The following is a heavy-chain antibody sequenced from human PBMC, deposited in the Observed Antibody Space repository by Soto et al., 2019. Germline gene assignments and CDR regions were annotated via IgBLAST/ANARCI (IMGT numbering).Heavy chain of an antibody. V-gene: IGHV3-23*01. Sequence: GGSLRLSCAASGFTFSSYAMSWVRQAPGKGLEWVSAISGSGGSTYYADSVKGRFTISRDNSKNTLYLQMNSLRAEDTAVYYCAKDPYYDSTPYYYYYVDVWGKGTTVTVSS. CDR2: ISGSGGST. CDR3: AKDPYYDSTPYYYYYVDV. J-gene: IGHJ6*03. CDR1: GFTFSSYA. D-gene: IGHD3-3*01.